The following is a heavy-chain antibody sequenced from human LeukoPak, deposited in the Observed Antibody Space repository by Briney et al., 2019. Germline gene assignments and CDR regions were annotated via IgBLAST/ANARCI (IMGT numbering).Heavy chain of an antibody. CDR3: ASVELATAYFYY. D-gene: IGHD5-24*01. J-gene: IGHJ4*02. V-gene: IGHV4-34*01. CDR1: GGSFSGYY. Sequence: SETLSLTCAVYGGSFSGYYWSWLRQPPGKGLEWLGEINHSGSTNYNPSLKSRVTISVDTSKNQVSLKVSSVTAADTAVYYCASVELATAYFYYWGQGTLVTVSS. CDR2: INHSGST.